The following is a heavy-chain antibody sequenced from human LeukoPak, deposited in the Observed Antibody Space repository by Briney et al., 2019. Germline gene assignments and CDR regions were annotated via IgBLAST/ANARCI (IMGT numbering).Heavy chain of an antibody. D-gene: IGHD3-10*01. J-gene: IGHJ4*02. V-gene: IGHV3-21*06. Sequence: PGGSLRLSCVASGFSFSTYTMHWVRQAPGKGLEWVSSIKTTSYDVYYADSVKGRFTISRDNDRDSLFLQMYALRADDTAVYYCATDLKLLLGSSLFDHWGQGTLVTVSS. CDR1: GFSFSTYT. CDR3: ATDLKLLLGSSLFDH. CDR2: IKTTSYDV.